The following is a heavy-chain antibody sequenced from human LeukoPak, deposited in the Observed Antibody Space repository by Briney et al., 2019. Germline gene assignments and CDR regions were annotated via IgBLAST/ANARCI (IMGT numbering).Heavy chain of an antibody. CDR2: IYTSGST. J-gene: IGHJ4*02. CDR1: GGSISSGSYY. D-gene: IGHD6-13*01. V-gene: IGHV4-61*02. CDR3: ARAAVLGLDY. Sequence: SETLSLTCTVSGGSISSGSYYWSWIRQPAGKGLEWIGRIYTSGSTNYNPSLKSRVTISVDTSKNQFSLKLSSVTAADTAVYYCARAAVLGLDYWGQGTLVTVSS.